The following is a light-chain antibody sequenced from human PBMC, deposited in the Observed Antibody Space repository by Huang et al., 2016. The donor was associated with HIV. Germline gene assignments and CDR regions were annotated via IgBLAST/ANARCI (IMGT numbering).Light chain of an antibody. CDR3: QQLNSYPIT. J-gene: IGKJ5*01. CDR2: DAS. Sequence: IQLTQSPSSLSASIGDRVPITCRDSQDISYYLAWYQQKPGKSPKLMIYDASTLQSDVPSRFSGGGSGTDFTLTISSLQPADFATYYCQQLNSYPITFGQGTRLEIK. CDR1: QDISYY. V-gene: IGKV1-9*01.